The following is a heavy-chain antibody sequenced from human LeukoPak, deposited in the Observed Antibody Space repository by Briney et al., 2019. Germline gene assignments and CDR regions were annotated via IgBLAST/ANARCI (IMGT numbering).Heavy chain of an antibody. Sequence: SETLSLTCTVSGGSVSSTDHYWGWIRQPPGKGLEWIASMYYSGTTFYSPSLKSRVTISVDTSKNQLSLKLGSVTAADTAVYYCARHPPRDGSAFDYWGQGTLVTVSS. CDR3: ARHPPRDGSAFDY. CDR2: MYYSGTT. V-gene: IGHV4-39*01. CDR1: GGSVSSTDHY. J-gene: IGHJ4*02.